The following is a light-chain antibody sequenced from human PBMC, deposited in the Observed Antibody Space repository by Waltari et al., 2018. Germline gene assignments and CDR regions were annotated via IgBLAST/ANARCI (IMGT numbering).Light chain of an antibody. J-gene: IGLJ2*01. CDR2: EVN. CDR1: SDDVGAYNY. CDR3: TSYRSSSTPVV. Sequence: QSALTQPASVSGSPGQSITISCTGTSDDVGAYNYVSWYQQHPGLAPKLIIYEVNNRPFRISCRFSCSKSGNTASLTSSGLQADDESHYYCTSYRSSSTPVVFGGGTKLTVL. V-gene: IGLV2-14*01.